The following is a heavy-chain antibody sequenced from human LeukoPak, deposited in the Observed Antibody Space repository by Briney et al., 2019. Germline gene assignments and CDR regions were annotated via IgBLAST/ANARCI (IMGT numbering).Heavy chain of an antibody. Sequence: GGSLRLSCAASGFTVITNDMTWVRQAPGKGLEWVSAISGSGGSTYYADSVKGRFTISRDNSKNTLYLQMNSLRAEDTAVYYCAKDSYDFWSGGFFDYWGQGTLVTVSS. J-gene: IGHJ4*02. CDR1: GFTVITND. V-gene: IGHV3-23*01. CDR3: AKDSYDFWSGGFFDY. CDR2: ISGSGGST. D-gene: IGHD3-3*01.